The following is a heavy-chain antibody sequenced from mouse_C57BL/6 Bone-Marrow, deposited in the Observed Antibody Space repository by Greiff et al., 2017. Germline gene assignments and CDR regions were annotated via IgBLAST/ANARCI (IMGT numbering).Heavy chain of an antibody. V-gene: IGHV5-9*01. D-gene: IGHD2-5*01. CDR2: ISGGGGNT. Sequence: EVQLVESGGGLVKPGGSLKLSCAASGFTFSSYTMSWVRQTPEKRLEWVATISGGGGNTYYPDSVKGRFTISRDNAKNTLYLQMSSLRSEDTALYYCARHSTYYSNYNYWGQGTTLTVSS. J-gene: IGHJ2*01. CDR1: GFTFSSYT. CDR3: ARHSTYYSNYNY.